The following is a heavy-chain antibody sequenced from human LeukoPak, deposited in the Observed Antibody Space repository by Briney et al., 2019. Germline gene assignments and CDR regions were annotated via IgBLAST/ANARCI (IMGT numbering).Heavy chain of an antibody. J-gene: IGHJ4*02. CDR3: ARGGRSGFGY. Sequence: GGSLRLSCAASGFTFSNYELTWVRQAPGEGLEWVSYISSSRRAIFYADSVKGRFTISRDSAKNSVYLQMNSLRDEDTAIYYCARGGRSGFGYWGQGTLVTVSS. CDR1: GFTFSNYE. CDR2: ISSSRRAI. D-gene: IGHD6-19*01. V-gene: IGHV3-48*03.